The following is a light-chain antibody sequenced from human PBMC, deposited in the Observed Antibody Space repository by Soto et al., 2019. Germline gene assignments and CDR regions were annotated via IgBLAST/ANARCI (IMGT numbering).Light chain of an antibody. CDR2: GAS. Sequence: EIVLTPSPGTLSLSPGDRATLSCRASQTVSFSYLAWYHQKPGQAPRLIIYGASSRANGIPDRFSGSESGTNYTLTISRLAPEDFGIYYCQRYGSSSRTCGGGTKVEI. CDR1: QTVSFSY. J-gene: IGKJ4*01. CDR3: QRYGSSSRT. V-gene: IGKV3-20*01.